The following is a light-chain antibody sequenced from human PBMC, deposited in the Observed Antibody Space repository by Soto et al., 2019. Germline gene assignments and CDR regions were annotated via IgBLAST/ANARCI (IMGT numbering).Light chain of an antibody. V-gene: IGLV4-69*01. J-gene: IGLJ3*02. CDR1: SGHSNYA. Sequence: QLVLTQSPSASASLGASVKLTGTLSSGHSNYAIAWHQQQPEKGPRYLMKLNSDGSHSKGDGIPDRFSGSSSGAERYLTISSLQSEDEADYYCQTWGTGTPWVVGGGTKLTVL. CDR3: QTWGTGTPWV. CDR2: LNSDGSH.